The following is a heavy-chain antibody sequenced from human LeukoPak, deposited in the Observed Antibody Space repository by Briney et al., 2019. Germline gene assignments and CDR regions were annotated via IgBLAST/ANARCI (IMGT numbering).Heavy chain of an antibody. J-gene: IGHJ5*02. CDR1: GGSFSGYY. V-gene: IGHV4-34*01. D-gene: IGHD2-2*01. CDR3: ARDADPANWFDP. CDR2: INHSGST. Sequence: SETLSLTCAVYGGSFSGYYWSWIRQPPGKGQEWIGEINHSGSTNYNPSLKSRVTISVDTSKNQFSLKLSSVTAADTAVYYCARDADPANWFDPWGQGTLVTVSS.